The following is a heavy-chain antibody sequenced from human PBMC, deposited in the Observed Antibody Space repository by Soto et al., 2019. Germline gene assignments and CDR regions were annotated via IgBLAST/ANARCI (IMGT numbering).Heavy chain of an antibody. V-gene: IGHV2-5*02. D-gene: IGHD6-6*01. Sequence: AGPPVVKPTKTRTLTYTYSGFSLSTDDVGVGWIRHPPGKALDWLAVIYWDDDKRYSPSLKSRLTIAKDTSKNQVLLTMTNMAPVDTATYFCARSKYSNSSFDYWGQGTLVTVSS. J-gene: IGHJ4*02. CDR3: ARSKYSNSSFDY. CDR1: GFSLSTDDVG. CDR2: IYWDDDK.